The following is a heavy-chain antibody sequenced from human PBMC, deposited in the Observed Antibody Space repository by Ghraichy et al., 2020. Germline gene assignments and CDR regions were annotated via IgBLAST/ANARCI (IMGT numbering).Heavy chain of an antibody. V-gene: IGHV3-33*01. D-gene: IGHD2-15*01. CDR3: ARAAVGGGSCFDY. CDR2: ICYDGSNK. Sequence: GGSLRLSCAASGFTFSSYCMHWVRQAPGKGLEWVAVICYDGSNKYYADSVKGRFTISRDNSKNTLYLQMNSLRAEDTAGYYCARAAVGGGSCFDYWGQGTLVTVSS. J-gene: IGHJ4*02. CDR1: GFTFSSYC.